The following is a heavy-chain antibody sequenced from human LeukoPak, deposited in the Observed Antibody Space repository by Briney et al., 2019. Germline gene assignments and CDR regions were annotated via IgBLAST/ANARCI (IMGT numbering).Heavy chain of an antibody. CDR3: ARVMTSVNTGDY. CDR2: IWYDGSNK. J-gene: IGHJ4*02. CDR1: GFTFSSYG. Sequence: GGSLRLSCAASGFTFSSYGMHWVRQAPGKGLEWVALIWYDGSNKYYADSVKGRFTISRDNSKNTLYLQMNSLRGEDTAVYYCARVMTSVNTGDYWGRGTLVTVSS. V-gene: IGHV3-33*01. D-gene: IGHD4-11*01.